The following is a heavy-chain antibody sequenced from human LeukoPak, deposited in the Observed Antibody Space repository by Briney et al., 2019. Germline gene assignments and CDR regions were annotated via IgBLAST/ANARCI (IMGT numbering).Heavy chain of an antibody. Sequence: GGSPRLSCAASGFTFNTYGMSWVRQAPGKGLEWVSTIGGSGASTYYADSVKGRFTISRDNSKNTLYLQMNSLRAEDTAVYYCAKSKRIPNQGVFDIWGQGTRVTVS. J-gene: IGHJ3*02. CDR2: IGGSGAST. CDR3: AKSKRIPNQGVFDI. V-gene: IGHV3-23*01. CDR1: GFTFNTYG. D-gene: IGHD2-21*01.